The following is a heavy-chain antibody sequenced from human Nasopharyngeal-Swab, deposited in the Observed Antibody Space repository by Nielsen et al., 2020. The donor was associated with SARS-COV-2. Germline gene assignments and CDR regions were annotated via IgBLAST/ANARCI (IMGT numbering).Heavy chain of an antibody. Sequence: SLNISCAASGFPFSSYGMHWLRQAPGKLLGWVASISYDGSNKFYADSLKGRFTISRDDSKNTLYLQMNSLGVEDTAVYYCARVVSDYGDYAYFDYWGQGTLVTVSS. D-gene: IGHD4-17*01. CDR2: ISYDGSNK. CDR3: ARVVSDYGDYAYFDY. CDR1: GFPFSSYG. V-gene: IGHV3-30*03. J-gene: IGHJ4*02.